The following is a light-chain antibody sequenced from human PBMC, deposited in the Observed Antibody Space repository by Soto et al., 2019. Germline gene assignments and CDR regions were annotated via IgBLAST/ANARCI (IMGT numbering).Light chain of an antibody. V-gene: IGKV3-15*01. CDR2: GAP. CDR3: QQYNNWPPLT. Sequence: EIVMTQSPATLSVSPGERATLSCRASQSVSSNLAWYQQKPGQAPRLLLYGAPTRANGIPARFSGSGSGTEFTLTISSLQSEDFAVYYCQQYNNWPPLTFGGGTKVEIK. CDR1: QSVSSN. J-gene: IGKJ4*01.